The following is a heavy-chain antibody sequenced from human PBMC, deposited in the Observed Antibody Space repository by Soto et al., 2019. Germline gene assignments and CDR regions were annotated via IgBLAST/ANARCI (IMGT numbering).Heavy chain of an antibody. J-gene: IGHJ6*03. V-gene: IGHV3-74*01. Sequence: EVQLVESGGGLVQPGGSLRLSCAASGFTFSNSWMHWVRQVPGKGLVWVSRISSDGSSTNYADSVKGRFTISRDNAKNTLHQQMNSLRAEDPAVYYCARDWCGPKNVAYYYYNMDVWGKGTTVTVSS. CDR3: ARDWCGPKNVAYYYYNMDV. D-gene: IGHD2-8*01. CDR1: GFTFSNSW. CDR2: ISSDGSST.